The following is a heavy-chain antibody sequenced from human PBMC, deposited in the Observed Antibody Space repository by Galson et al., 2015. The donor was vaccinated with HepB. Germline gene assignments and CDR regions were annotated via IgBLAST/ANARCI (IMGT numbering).Heavy chain of an antibody. V-gene: IGHV4-59*08. D-gene: IGHD3-10*01. CDR3: AARGVVRDKSRPDAFDI. CDR1: GGSTSSYY. CDR2: IYYSGST. J-gene: IGHJ3*02. Sequence: ETLSLTCTVSGGSTSSYYWSWIRQPPGKGLEWIGYIYYSGSTNYNPSLKSRVTISVDTSKNQFSLKLSSVTAADTAVYYCAARGVVRDKSRPDAFDIWGQGTMVTVSS.